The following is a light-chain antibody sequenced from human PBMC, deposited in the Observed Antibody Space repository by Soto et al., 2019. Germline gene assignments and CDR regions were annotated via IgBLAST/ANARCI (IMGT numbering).Light chain of an antibody. V-gene: IGKV3-11*01. Sequence: EIVFTQSPATLSLSPGETATLSCRASQSVSSYLAWYQQKPGQAPRLLIYDASNRATGIPARFSGSGSGTDFTLTITSLEPDDFAVYYCQHRSNWPLTFGGGTKVDIK. J-gene: IGKJ4*01. CDR3: QHRSNWPLT. CDR2: DAS. CDR1: QSVSSY.